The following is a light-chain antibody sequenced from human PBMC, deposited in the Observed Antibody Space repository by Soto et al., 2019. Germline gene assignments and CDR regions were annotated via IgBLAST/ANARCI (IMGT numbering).Light chain of an antibody. CDR2: DSY. Sequence: EIVRTQSPATLSVSPGESATLSGRASQSVSSNLAWHQQKPGQAPRILMYDSYTRATGISDRFSGSGSGTEFTLTIRSLQSEDFAVYYCQKYHNWPITFGQGTRLEIK. V-gene: IGKV3-15*01. J-gene: IGKJ5*01. CDR3: QKYHNWPIT. CDR1: QSVSSN.